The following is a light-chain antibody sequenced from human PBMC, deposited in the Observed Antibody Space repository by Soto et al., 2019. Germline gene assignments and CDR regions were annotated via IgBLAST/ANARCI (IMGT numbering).Light chain of an antibody. V-gene: IGKV1-39*01. CDR1: QSISIY. CDR3: QHSYSTPRT. CDR2: AAS. Sequence: DIQMTQSPSSLSASVGXRVTITCRASQSISIYLNWYQQKPGKAPKLLIYAASSLQSGVPSRFSGSGSGTDFTLTISSLQPEDFATYYCQHSYSTPRTFGQGTKVDTK. J-gene: IGKJ1*01.